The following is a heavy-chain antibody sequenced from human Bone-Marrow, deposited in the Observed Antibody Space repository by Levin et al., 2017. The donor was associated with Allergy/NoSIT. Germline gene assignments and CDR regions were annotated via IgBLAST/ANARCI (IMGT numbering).Heavy chain of an antibody. V-gene: IGHV3-7*01. CDR2: IKQDGSEK. D-gene: IGHD5-24*01. J-gene: IGHJ4*02. CDR3: ARDMDGLLEKFFDY. Sequence: GGSLRLSCAASGFTFSSYWMSWVRQAPGKGLEWVANIKQDGSEKYYVDSVKGRFTISRDNAKNSLYLQMNSLRAEDTAVYYCARDMDGLLEKFFDYWGQGTLVTVSS. CDR1: GFTFSSYW.